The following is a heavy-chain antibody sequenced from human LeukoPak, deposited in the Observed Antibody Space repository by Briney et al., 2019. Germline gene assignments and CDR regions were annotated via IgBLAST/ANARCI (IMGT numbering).Heavy chain of an antibody. Sequence: SETLSLTCAVSGFSISNGYYWGWIRQPPGEGLEWIGSIYHSGSTYYNPSLKSRVTISVDTSKNQFSLKLSSVTAADTAVYYCARSSGYSYGPFDYWGQGTLVTVSS. D-gene: IGHD5-18*01. CDR2: IYHSGST. J-gene: IGHJ4*02. CDR1: GFSISNGYY. V-gene: IGHV4-38-2*01. CDR3: ARSSGYSYGPFDY.